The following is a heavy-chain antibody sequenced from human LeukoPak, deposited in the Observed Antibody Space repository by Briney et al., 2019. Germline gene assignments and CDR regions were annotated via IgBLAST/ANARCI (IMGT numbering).Heavy chain of an antibody. Sequence: GGSLRLSCAASGFTFSSYWMSWVRQAPGKGLEWVANIKQDGSEKYYVDSVKGRFTISRDNAKNSLYLQMNSLRAEDTAVYYCARDYCSSTSCQDYYYYYMDVWGEGTTVTVSS. V-gene: IGHV3-7*01. CDR1: GFTFSSYW. J-gene: IGHJ6*03. CDR2: IKQDGSEK. CDR3: ARDYCSSTSCQDYYYYYMDV. D-gene: IGHD2-2*01.